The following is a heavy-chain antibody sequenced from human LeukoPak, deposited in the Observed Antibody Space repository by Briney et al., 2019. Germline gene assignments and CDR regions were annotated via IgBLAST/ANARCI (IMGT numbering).Heavy chain of an antibody. CDR2: INPGGGNT. D-gene: IGHD5-24*01. Sequence: ASVKVSCKASGYTFTNYYIHWVRQAPGQGLEWMGLINPGGGNTNYAQNFQGRVTITRDTSTSTIYMELSSLRSEDTGIYYCARIRDGYNDAYDIWGQGTVVTVPS. CDR1: GYTFTNYY. J-gene: IGHJ3*02. V-gene: IGHV1-46*01. CDR3: ARIRDGYNDAYDI.